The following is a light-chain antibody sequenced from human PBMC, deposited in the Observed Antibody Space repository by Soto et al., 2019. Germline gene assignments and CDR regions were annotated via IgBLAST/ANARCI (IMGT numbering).Light chain of an antibody. CDR3: QQYGSSPGT. V-gene: IGKV3-20*01. Sequence: ESVLTQSPGTLSLSPGERATLSCRASQSVSSYSLAWYQQKPGQAPRLVMYGASSRATGIPDRFSGSGSGTDFTLTISRLEPEDFAVYYCQQYGSSPGTFGQGTKVDIK. CDR2: GAS. J-gene: IGKJ1*01. CDR1: QSVSSYS.